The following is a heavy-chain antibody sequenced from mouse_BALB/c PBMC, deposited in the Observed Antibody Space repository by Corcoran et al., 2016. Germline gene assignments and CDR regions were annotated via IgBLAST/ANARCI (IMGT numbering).Heavy chain of an antibody. CDR3: ANWDWYFDV. D-gene: IGHD4-1*01. Sequence: EVQLQQSGAELVKPGASVKLSCTASGFNIKDTYMHWVKQRPEQSLEWIGRIDPANGNTKYDPKFQGKATITADTSSNTAYLQLSSLTSEETAVYYCANWDWYFDVWGAGTTVTVSS. V-gene: IGHV14-3*02. J-gene: IGHJ1*01. CDR2: IDPANGNT. CDR1: GFNIKDTY.